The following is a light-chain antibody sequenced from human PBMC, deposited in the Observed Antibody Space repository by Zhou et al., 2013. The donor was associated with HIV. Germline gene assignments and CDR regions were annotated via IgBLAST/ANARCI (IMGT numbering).Light chain of an antibody. Sequence: EIVLTQSPGTLSLSPGERATLSCRASQSVSSSYLAWYQQKPGQAPRLLFYGASSRATGIPDRFGGSGSGTDFTLTISRLEPEDFAVYYCQQYGSSPLYSFGQGTKLEIK. V-gene: IGKV3-20*01. CDR3: QQYGSSPLYS. CDR1: QSVSSSY. CDR2: GAS. J-gene: IGKJ2*03.